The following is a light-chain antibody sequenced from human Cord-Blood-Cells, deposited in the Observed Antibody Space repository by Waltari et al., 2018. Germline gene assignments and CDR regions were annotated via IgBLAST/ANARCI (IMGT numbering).Light chain of an antibody. Sequence: DIQMTKSPSSLSASVGDRVTITCRASQSISSYLNWYQQKQGKAPKLLIYAASSLQSGVPSRFSGSGSGTDFTLTISSLQPEDFATYYCQQSYSTPRTFGQGTKVEIK. CDR3: QQSYSTPRT. J-gene: IGKJ1*01. CDR2: AAS. CDR1: QSISSY. V-gene: IGKV1-39*01.